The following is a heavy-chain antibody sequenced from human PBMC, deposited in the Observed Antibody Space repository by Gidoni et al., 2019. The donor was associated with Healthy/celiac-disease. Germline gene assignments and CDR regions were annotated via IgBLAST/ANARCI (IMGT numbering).Heavy chain of an antibody. J-gene: IGHJ4*02. V-gene: IGHV3-48*02. CDR3: ARSRHHYYGSGSYRAYYFDY. CDR1: GFTFSSDS. CDR2: ISSSSSTI. D-gene: IGHD3-10*01. Sequence: EVQLVESGGGLVQPGGSLRLSCAASGFTFSSDSMNWVRQAPGKGLQWVSYISSSSSTIYYADAVKGRFTISRDNAKNSLYLQMNSLRDEDTAVYYCARSRHHYYGSGSYRAYYFDYWGQGTLVTVSS.